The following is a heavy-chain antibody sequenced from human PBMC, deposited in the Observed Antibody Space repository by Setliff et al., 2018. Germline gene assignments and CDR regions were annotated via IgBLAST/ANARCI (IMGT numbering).Heavy chain of an antibody. CDR3: ARTGTTYYYSCMDV. J-gene: IGHJ6*03. V-gene: IGHV4-59*08. CDR1: GAAISTYH. Sequence: SETLSLTCAVSGAAISTYHWSWLRQPPGKGLEWIGYVSYGGSTKYNPSLESRVTITLDAPKNQFSLKLTSVTAADTAVYYCARTGTTYYYSCMDVWGKGTTVTVSS. D-gene: IGHD3-22*01. CDR2: VSYGGST.